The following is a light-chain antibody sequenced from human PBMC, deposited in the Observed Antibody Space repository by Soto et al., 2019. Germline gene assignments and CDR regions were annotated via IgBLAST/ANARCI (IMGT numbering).Light chain of an antibody. J-gene: IGKJ1*01. Sequence: DIQMTQSPSSLSASVGDRVTITCRASQDISNYLAWYQQKPGKVPWLLIYAAYTLQSGVPSRFSGGGSGTDFTLTISSLKPEDVATYYCQKYNGALRTFGQGTTVEIK. V-gene: IGKV1-27*01. CDR1: QDISNY. CDR2: AAY. CDR3: QKYNGALRT.